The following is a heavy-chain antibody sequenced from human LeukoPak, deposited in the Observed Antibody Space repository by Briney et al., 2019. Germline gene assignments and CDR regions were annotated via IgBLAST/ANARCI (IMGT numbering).Heavy chain of an antibody. V-gene: IGHV3-23*01. CDR1: GFTFSSYA. CDR3: AKAYYGSGNYYFDY. CDR2: IGGSGGST. D-gene: IGHD3-10*01. J-gene: IGHJ4*02. Sequence: GGSLRLSCAASGFTFSSYAMSWVRQAPGKGLEWVSAIGGSGGSTYYADSVKGRFTISRDNSKNTLYLQMNSLRAEDTAVYYCAKAYYGSGNYYFDYWGQGTLVTVSS.